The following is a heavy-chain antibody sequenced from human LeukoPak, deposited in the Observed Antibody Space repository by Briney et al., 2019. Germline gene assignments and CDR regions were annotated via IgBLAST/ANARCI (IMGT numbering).Heavy chain of an antibody. V-gene: IGHV3-30*02. Sequence: GGSLRLSCAASGFTFSNYGMHWVRQAPGKGLEWVAFIRYDGSNKDYADSVKGRFTISRDNSKDTLYLQMNSLRDEDTAVYYCAKTTRIDSSGYYYVSDAFDIWGQGTMVTVSS. D-gene: IGHD3-22*01. CDR3: AKTTRIDSSGYYYVSDAFDI. J-gene: IGHJ3*02. CDR2: IRYDGSNK. CDR1: GFTFSNYG.